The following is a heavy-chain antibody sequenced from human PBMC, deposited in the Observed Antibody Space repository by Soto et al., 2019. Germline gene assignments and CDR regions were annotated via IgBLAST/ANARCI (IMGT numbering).Heavy chain of an antibody. D-gene: IGHD6-19*01. J-gene: IGHJ3*02. V-gene: IGHV3-30*18. CDR1: GLSISKHG. CDR3: AKDRLRAGGLVPIALDAFDT. Sequence: GGSLRLSCVASGLSISKHGMHWVRQAPGKGLEWVAVISHDGSNKKYVDSVKGRFTISRDNSKNRLYLQMNFLRPEDTAVYYCAKDRLRAGGLVPIALDAFDTWGQGTMVT. CDR2: ISHDGSNK.